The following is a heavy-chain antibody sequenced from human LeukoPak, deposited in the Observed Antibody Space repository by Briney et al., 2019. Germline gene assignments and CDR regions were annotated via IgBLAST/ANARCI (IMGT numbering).Heavy chain of an antibody. CDR2: IYYSGTT. D-gene: IGHD4-17*01. J-gene: IGHJ4*02. CDR3: ARDYGDVFGVDY. CDR1: GYSISSGYY. Sequence: PSETLSLTCTVSGYSISSGYYWGWIRQPPGKGLEWIGCIYYSGTTYYNPSLKSRLTISVDTSKNQFSLKLRSVTAADTAVYYCARDYGDVFGVDYWGQGTLVTVSS. V-gene: IGHV4-38-2*02.